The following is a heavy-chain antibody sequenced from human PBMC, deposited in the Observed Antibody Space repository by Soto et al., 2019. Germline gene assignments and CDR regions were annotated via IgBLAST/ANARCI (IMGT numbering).Heavy chain of an antibody. CDR1: GGSISGDYY. Sequence: SETLSLTCSVSGGSISGDYYWCWIRQSPEKGLEWIGYIYYSGSSYSNPALQSRLSMSLDTSKNQFSLKLRSVSAADTDVYYFPGGATPWHSYLDSRGKGALVPVSS. D-gene: IGHD3-16*01. CDR2: IYYSGSS. V-gene: IGHV4-30-4*08. J-gene: IGHJ4*02. CDR3: PGGATPWHSYLDS.